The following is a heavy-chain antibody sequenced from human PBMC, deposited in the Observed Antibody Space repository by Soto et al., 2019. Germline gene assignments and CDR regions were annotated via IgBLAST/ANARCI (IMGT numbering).Heavy chain of an antibody. CDR3: ATDRGGYCSGGSCSEAWFDP. CDR2: INAGNGGT. J-gene: IGHJ5*02. V-gene: IGHV1-3*01. CDR1: GDTFTSYP. D-gene: IGHD2-15*01. Sequence: GASVKVSCKASGDTFTSYPMNWLRQAPGQRPEWMGWINAGNGGTKYSQKFQGRVSITRDTSASTAYMQLSRLRSEDTAVYYCATDRGGYCSGGSCSEAWFDPWGQGTLVTVS.